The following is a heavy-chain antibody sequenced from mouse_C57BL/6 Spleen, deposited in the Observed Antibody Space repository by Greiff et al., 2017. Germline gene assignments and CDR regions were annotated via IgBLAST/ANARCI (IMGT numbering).Heavy chain of an antibody. CDR3: ARDRGFAY. V-gene: IGHV1-69*01. Sequence: VQLQQSGAELVMPGASVKLSCKASGYTFTSYWMHWVKQSPGQGLEWIGEIDPSDSYTNYNQKFKGKSTLTVDKSSSTAYMQLSSLTSVDSAVYYCARDRGFAYWGQGTLVTVSA. J-gene: IGHJ3*01. CDR1: GYTFTSYW. CDR2: IDPSDSYT.